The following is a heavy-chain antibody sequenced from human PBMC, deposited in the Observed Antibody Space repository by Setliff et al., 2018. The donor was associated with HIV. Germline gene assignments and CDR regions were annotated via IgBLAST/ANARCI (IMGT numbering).Heavy chain of an antibody. CDR1: GGFISSGSYY. CDR3: ARVPPDCSGGSCYSKHYVDY. V-gene: IGHV4-61*09. D-gene: IGHD2-15*01. CDR2: IYTSGST. Sequence: PSETLSLTCTVSGGFISSGSYYWSWIRQPAGKGLEWIGHIYTSGSTNYNPSLKSRVTISVDTSKNQFSLKLSSVTAADTAVYYCARVPPDCSGGSCYSKHYVDYWGQGTLVTVSS. J-gene: IGHJ4*02.